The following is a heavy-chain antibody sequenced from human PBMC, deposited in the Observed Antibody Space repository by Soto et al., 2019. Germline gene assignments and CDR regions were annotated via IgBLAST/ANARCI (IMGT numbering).Heavy chain of an antibody. J-gene: IGHJ4*02. D-gene: IGHD6-6*01. Sequence: SETLSLTCSIYSGSFSGYYWSWIRHPPGKGLEWIGEISQSGNTNYSPSLKSRASISIDTSKKQFSLNLASVSAADTAVYYCARAPKVSGSSQTRPDFWGQGTLVTVSS. CDR2: ISQSGNT. V-gene: IGHV4-34*01. CDR3: ARAPKVSGSSQTRPDF. CDR1: SGSFSGYY.